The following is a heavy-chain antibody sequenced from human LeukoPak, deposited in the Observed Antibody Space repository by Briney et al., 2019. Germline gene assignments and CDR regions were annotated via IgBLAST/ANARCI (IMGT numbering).Heavy chain of an antibody. D-gene: IGHD3-3*01. CDR1: GGSFSGYY. CDR3: ARGRAISIFGVVTIDAFDI. Sequence: PSETLSLTCAVYGGSFSGYYWSWIRQPPGKGLEWIGEINHSGSTNYNPSLKSRVTTSVDTSKNQFSLKLSSVTAADTAVYYCARGRAISIFGVVTIDAFDIWGQGTMVTVSS. CDR2: INHSGST. J-gene: IGHJ3*02. V-gene: IGHV4-34*01.